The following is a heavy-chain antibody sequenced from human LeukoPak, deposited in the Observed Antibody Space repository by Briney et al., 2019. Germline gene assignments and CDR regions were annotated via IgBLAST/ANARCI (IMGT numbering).Heavy chain of an antibody. CDR3: VRGVLEWLSYYYMDV. Sequence: GASVKVSCKASGYTFTNYDINWVRQAPGQGLEWMGWVNSNSSNTVYAQKFEGRVTITRNTSISTAYMELSSLTSEDTAVYYCVRGVLEWLSYYYMDVWGLGTTVTVSS. CDR1: GYTFTNYD. CDR2: VNSNSSNT. J-gene: IGHJ6*03. D-gene: IGHD3-3*01. V-gene: IGHV1-8*03.